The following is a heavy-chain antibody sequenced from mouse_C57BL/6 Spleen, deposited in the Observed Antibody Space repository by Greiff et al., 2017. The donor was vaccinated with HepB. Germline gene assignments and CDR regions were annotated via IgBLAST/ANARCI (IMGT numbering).Heavy chain of an antibody. D-gene: IGHD1-1*01. V-gene: IGHV1-55*01. Sequence: QVQLQQPGAELVKPGASVKMSCKASGYTFTSYWITWVKQRPGQGLEWIGDIYPGSGSTNYNQKFKGKATLTVDKSSSTAYMQLSSLTSEDSAVYYCAMGTTVVEGFAYWGQGTLVTVSA. CDR1: GYTFTSYW. CDR3: AMGTTVVEGFAY. CDR2: IYPGSGST. J-gene: IGHJ3*01.